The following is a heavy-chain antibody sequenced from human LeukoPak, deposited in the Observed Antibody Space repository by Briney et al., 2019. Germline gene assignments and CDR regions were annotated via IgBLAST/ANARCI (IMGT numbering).Heavy chain of an antibody. V-gene: IGHV4-39*07. CDR2: IYYSGST. J-gene: IGHJ4*02. CDR1: GGSISSSSYY. CDR3: ARDYDSSLFPFGY. D-gene: IGHD3-22*01. Sequence: PSETLSLTCTVSGGSISSSSYYWGWIRQPPGKGLEWIGSIYYSGSTYYNPSLKSRVIISVDTSKNQFSLKLNSVTAADTAVYYCARDYDSSLFPFGYWGQGTLVTVSS.